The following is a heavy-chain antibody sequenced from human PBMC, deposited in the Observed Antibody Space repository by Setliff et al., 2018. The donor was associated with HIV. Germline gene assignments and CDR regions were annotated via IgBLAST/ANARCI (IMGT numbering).Heavy chain of an antibody. D-gene: IGHD2-15*01. Sequence: SVKVSCKASGGTFSSYAISWVRQAPGQGLEWMGGIIPIFGTTNYAQKFQGRVTITADEWTSTAYMELSSLRSEDTAVYYCARGGWSGGGPLHYSYYYLDVWG. V-gene: IGHV1-69*13. CDR3: ARGGWSGGGPLHYSYYYLDV. CDR2: IIPIFGTT. J-gene: IGHJ6*03. CDR1: GGTFSSYA.